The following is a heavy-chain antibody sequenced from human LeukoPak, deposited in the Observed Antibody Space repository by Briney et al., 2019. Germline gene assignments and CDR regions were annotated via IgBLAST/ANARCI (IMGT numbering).Heavy chain of an antibody. CDR1: GFTFSSYA. J-gene: IGHJ4*02. V-gene: IGHV3-30-3*01. CDR2: ISYDGSNK. D-gene: IGHD3-3*01. Sequence: GGSLRLSCAASGFTFSSYAMHWVRQAPGKGLEWVAVISYDGSNKYYADSVKGRFTISRDNSKNTLYLQMNSLRAEDTAVYYCAGTTPAPQRLRFLEWSRTIDYWGQGTLVTVSS. CDR3: AGTTPAPQRLRFLEWSRTIDY.